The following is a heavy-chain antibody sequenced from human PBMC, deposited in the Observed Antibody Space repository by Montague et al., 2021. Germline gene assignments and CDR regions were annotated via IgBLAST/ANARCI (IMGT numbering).Heavy chain of an antibody. Sequence: SETLSLTCTVSGGSISSSSYYWGWIRQPPGKGLEWIGSIYYSGSTYYNPSLKSRVTISVDTSKNQFSLKLSSVTAADTAVYYCASSSRRTWLQYYFDYWGQGTLVTVSS. CDR2: IYYSGST. D-gene: IGHD5-24*01. V-gene: IGHV4-39*01. J-gene: IGHJ4*02. CDR1: GGSISSSSYY. CDR3: ASSSRRTWLQYYFDY.